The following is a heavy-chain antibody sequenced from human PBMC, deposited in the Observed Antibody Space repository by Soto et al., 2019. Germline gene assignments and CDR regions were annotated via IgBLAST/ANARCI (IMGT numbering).Heavy chain of an antibody. CDR2: IIPLFGIT. V-gene: IGHV1-69*08. CDR1: GATFSRNT. D-gene: IGHD2-2*02. Sequence: QVQLVQSGAEVEKPGSSVKVSCKASGATFSRNTITWVRQPPGQGLEWKGRIIPLFGITAFAQKFQDRVTITADKSTTTAYMELSSLRSEDTAVYYCATEDGVRDSALIPAAIDAMDVWGQGTTVTVTS. J-gene: IGHJ6*02. CDR3: ATEDGVRDSALIPAAIDAMDV.